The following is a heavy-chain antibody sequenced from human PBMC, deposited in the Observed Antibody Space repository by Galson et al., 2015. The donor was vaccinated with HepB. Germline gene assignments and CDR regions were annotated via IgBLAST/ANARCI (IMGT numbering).Heavy chain of an antibody. D-gene: IGHD3-10*01. V-gene: IGHV4-30-4*07. CDR2: IYYSGST. CDR3: ARGRRGYYYGSGSHPLPYDY. Sequence: LSLTCAVSGGSISSGGYSWPWIRQPPGKGLEWIGYIYYSGSTYYNPSLKSRVSLSVDTSKNQISLKLSSVTAADTAVYYCARGRRGYYYGSGSHPLPYDYWGQGTLVTVSS. CDR1: GGSISSGGYS. J-gene: IGHJ4*02.